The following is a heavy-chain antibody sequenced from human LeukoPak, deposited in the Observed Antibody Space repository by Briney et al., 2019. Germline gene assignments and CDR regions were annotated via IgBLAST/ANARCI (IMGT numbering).Heavy chain of an antibody. J-gene: IGHJ4*02. CDR3: ARDAGNEYSSSSRITMAAF. D-gene: IGHD6-6*01. Sequence: SETLSLTCTVSGGSISSYYWSWIRQPAGKGLEWIGRIYTSGSTNYNPSLKSRVTMSVDTSKNQFSLKLSSVTAADTAVYYCARDAGNEYSSSSRITMAAFWGQGTLVTVSS. CDR1: GGSISSYY. V-gene: IGHV4-4*07. CDR2: IYTSGST.